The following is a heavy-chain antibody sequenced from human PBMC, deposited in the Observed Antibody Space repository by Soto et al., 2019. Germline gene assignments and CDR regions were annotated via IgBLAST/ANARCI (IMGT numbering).Heavy chain of an antibody. D-gene: IGHD1-26*01. V-gene: IGHV5-51*01. CDR2: IYPGDSDT. CDR1: GYSFTTYW. Sequence: GESLKISCKGSGYSFTTYWIGWVRQMPGKGLEWMGVIYPGDSDTRYSPSFQGQVTISADKSITTAYLQWSSLKASDTAIYYCARHKSGSYSYYYGMDVWGQGTTVTSP. J-gene: IGHJ6*02. CDR3: ARHKSGSYSYYYGMDV.